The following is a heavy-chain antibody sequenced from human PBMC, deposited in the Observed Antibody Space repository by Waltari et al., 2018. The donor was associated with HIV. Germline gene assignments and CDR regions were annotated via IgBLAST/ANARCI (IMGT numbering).Heavy chain of an antibody. Sequence: QVQLQESGPGLVKPSQTLSLTFTVPGGPISRGTYYWSWIRQPAGKGLEWIGRIYTSGSTNYNPSLKSRLTISVDTSKNQFSLKLSSVTAADTAVYYCARTRIPSSGWYVDYWGQGTLVTVSS. CDR3: ARTRIPSSGWYVDY. CDR2: IYTSGST. J-gene: IGHJ4*02. V-gene: IGHV4-61*02. D-gene: IGHD6-19*01. CDR1: GGPISRGTYY.